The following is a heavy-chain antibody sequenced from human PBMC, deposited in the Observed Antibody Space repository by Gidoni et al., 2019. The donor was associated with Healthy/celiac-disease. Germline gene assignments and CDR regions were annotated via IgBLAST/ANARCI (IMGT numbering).Heavy chain of an antibody. CDR3: AKDVTGGLIY. CDR1: GFTFDDYA. D-gene: IGHD2-21*02. J-gene: IGHJ4*02. Sequence: EVQLVESGGGLVQPGRSLRLSCAASGFTFDDYAMHWVRQAPGKGLEWVSGISWNSGSIGYADSVKGRFTISRDNAKNSLYLQMNSLRAEDTALYYCAKDVTGGLIYWGQGTLVTVSS. V-gene: IGHV3-9*01. CDR2: ISWNSGSI.